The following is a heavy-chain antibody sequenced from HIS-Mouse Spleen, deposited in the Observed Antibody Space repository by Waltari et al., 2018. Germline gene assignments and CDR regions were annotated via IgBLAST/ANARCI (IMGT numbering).Heavy chain of an antibody. CDR3: AREIPYSSSWYDWYFDL. CDR1: CGSIRISSYY. Sequence: QLQLQESGPGLVKPSETLSLTCTVSCGSIRISSYYWGRIRQPPGKGLEWIGSIYYSGSTYYNPSLKSRVTISVDTSKNQFSLKLSSVTAADTAVYYCAREIPYSSSWYDWYFDLWGRGTLVTVSS. V-gene: IGHV4-39*07. D-gene: IGHD6-13*01. CDR2: IYYSGST. J-gene: IGHJ2*01.